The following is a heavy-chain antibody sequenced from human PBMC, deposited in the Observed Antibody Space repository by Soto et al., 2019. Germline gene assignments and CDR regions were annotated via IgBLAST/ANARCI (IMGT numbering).Heavy chain of an antibody. CDR3: ARVSREKWIYPLEF. CDR2: IYYRGGT. CDR1: GGSTSGDYY. Sequence: SETLSLTCTVSGGSTSGDYYWSWIRQHPGKGLEWIAYIYYRGGTFYNPSLADRLSISIDTSKNQFSLKLTSVTAAGTAVYCCARVSREKWIYPLEFWGPGTLVTVSS. D-gene: IGHD5-12*01. J-gene: IGHJ4*01. V-gene: IGHV4-31*03.